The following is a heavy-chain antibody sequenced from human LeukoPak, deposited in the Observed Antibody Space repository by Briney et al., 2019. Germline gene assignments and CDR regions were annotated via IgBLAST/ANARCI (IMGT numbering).Heavy chain of an antibody. CDR1: GFTFSSYG. CDR2: IWYDGSNK. D-gene: IGHD6-19*01. Sequence: GGSLRLSCAASGFTFSSYGMHWVRQAPGKGLEWVAVIWYDGSNKYYADSVKGRFTISRDNSKNTLYLQMNSLRAEDTAVYYCARSLTDSSGWGIDYWGQGTLVTVSS. V-gene: IGHV3-33*01. CDR3: ARSLTDSSGWGIDY. J-gene: IGHJ4*02.